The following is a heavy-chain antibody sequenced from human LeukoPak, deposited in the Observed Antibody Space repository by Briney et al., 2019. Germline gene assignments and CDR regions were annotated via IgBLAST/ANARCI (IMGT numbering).Heavy chain of an antibody. CDR2: IHAGTGDT. Sequence: ASVKVSCKASGYTFTGHYMHWVRQAPGHGLEWMGWIHAGTGDTNYAQKFQGRFTMTRDTSISTLYMELNRLTSDDTAVYFCARDENWGPDYWGQGTLVTGSS. V-gene: IGHV1-2*02. J-gene: IGHJ4*02. CDR3: ARDENWGPDY. D-gene: IGHD7-27*01. CDR1: GYTFTGHY.